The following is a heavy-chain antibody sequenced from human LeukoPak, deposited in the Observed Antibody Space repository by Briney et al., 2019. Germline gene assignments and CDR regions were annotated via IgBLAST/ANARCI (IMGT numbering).Heavy chain of an antibody. CDR3: AKAEPPHYFDY. V-gene: IGHV3-30*18. CDR1: GFTFSSYG. D-gene: IGHD1-14*01. Sequence: PGRSLRLSCAASGFTFSSYGMHWVRQAPGKGLGWVAVISYDGSNKYYADSVKGRFTISRDNSKNTLYLQMNSLRAEDTAVYYCAKAEPPHYFDYWGQGTLVTVSS. J-gene: IGHJ4*02. CDR2: ISYDGSNK.